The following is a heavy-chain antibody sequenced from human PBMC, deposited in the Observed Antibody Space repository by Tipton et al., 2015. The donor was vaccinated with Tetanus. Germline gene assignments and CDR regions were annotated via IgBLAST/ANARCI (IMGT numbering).Heavy chain of an antibody. V-gene: IGHV4-59*12. J-gene: IGHJ6*02. CDR1: GGSISSYF. D-gene: IGHD3-10*01. CDR3: ARGDYYGSGTYDV. Sequence: TLSLTCSVSGGSISSYFWSWIRQSPGQGLEWIGLIYYSGSTSYNPSLKSRVTISVDTSKNQLSLKLASVTAADAAVYYCARGDYYGSGTYDVWGQGTTVTVPS. CDR2: IYYSGST.